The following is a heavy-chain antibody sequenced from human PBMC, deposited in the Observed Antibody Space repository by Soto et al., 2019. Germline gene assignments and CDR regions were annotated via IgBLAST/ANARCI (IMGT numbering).Heavy chain of an antibody. Sequence: PGGSLRLSCITSGFTFNTYGMHWVRQAPGKGLEWLAVIYYDGDTEYYAESVKGRVTISRDNSKNSLYLQMNSLRAEDTAVYYCARAPYYDFWSGYYTGIGSGAEYYFDYWGQGTLVTVSS. CDR3: ARAPYYDFWSGYYTGIGSGAEYYFDY. D-gene: IGHD3-3*01. V-gene: IGHV3-33*01. CDR1: GFTFNTYG. J-gene: IGHJ4*02. CDR2: IYYDGDTE.